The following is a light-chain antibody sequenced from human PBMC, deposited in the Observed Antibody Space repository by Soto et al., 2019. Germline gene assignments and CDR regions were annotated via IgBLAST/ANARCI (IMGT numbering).Light chain of an antibody. CDR3: GSYTRSNSVI. J-gene: IGLJ2*01. CDR2: DVN. CDR1: SSDIGAYAY. V-gene: IGLV2-14*03. Sequence: QSVLTQPASVSGSPGQSIAISCTGTSSDIGAYAYVSWYQQHPGKIPKLIVFDVNYRPSGVSSRFSGSKSGNTASLTISGLQAEDEAGYYCGSYTRSNSVIFGGGTQLTVL.